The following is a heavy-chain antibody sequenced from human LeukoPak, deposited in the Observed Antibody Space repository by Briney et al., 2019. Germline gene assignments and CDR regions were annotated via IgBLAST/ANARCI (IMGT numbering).Heavy chain of an antibody. CDR3: ARGYYDSGTYSGYFQH. Sequence: SETLSLTCTVSGGSMNDYYWNWIRQPPGKGLEWIGYIYYSGSTNYNASLKSRVTISVDTSKTRFSLRLSSVTAADTAVYYCARGYYDSGTYSGYFQHWGQGTLVTVSS. V-gene: IGHV4-59*01. CDR1: GGSMNDYY. J-gene: IGHJ1*01. CDR2: IYYSGST. D-gene: IGHD3-10*01.